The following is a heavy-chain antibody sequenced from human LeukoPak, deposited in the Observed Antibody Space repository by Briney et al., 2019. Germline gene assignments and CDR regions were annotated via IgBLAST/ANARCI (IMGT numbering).Heavy chain of an antibody. J-gene: IGHJ4*02. V-gene: IGHV1-58*02. CDR3: AAETYDSSGYYYFDY. CDR1: GFTSTSSA. CDR2: IVVGSGNT. D-gene: IGHD3-22*01. Sequence: ASVKVCCKASGFTSTSSAMQWVRQARGQRLDWIGWIVVGSGNTNYAQKFQERVTITRDMSTSTAYMELSSLRSEDTAVYYCAAETYDSSGYYYFDYWGQGTLVTVSS.